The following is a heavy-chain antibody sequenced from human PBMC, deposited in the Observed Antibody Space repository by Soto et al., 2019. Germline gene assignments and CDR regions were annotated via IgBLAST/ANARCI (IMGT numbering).Heavy chain of an antibody. Sequence: SETLSLTCTVSGGSISSVGHYWTWIRQHPGKGLEWIGYIYYSGSTDFNPFLKSRVSISVDTSKNQFSLRLSSVTAADTAVYFCARESGGYDSSTRYGMDVWGQGTTVTVSS. D-gene: IGHD6-25*01. CDR1: GGSISSVGHY. CDR3: ARESGGYDSSTRYGMDV. V-gene: IGHV4-31*03. CDR2: IYYSGST. J-gene: IGHJ6*02.